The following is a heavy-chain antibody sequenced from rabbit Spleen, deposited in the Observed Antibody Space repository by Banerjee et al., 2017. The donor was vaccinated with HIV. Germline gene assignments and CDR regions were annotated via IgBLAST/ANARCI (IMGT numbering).Heavy chain of an antibody. D-gene: IGHD1-1*01. CDR2: IDVVKSGSS. J-gene: IGHJ4*01. Sequence: QEQLVESGGGLVKPGSSLTLTCKASGLDFSSSYWICWVRQAPGKGLEWIACIDVVKSGSSYYASWAKGRFTISKSSSTTVTLQMTGLTAADTATYFCARDLTGVIGWNFGWWGQGTLVTVS. CDR3: ARDLTGVIGWNFGW. CDR1: GLDFSSSYW. V-gene: IGHV1S45*01.